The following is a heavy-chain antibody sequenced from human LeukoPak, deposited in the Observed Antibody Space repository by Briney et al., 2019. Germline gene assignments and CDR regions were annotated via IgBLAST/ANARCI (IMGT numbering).Heavy chain of an antibody. D-gene: IGHD6-13*01. CDR2: IYYSGST. J-gene: IGHJ4*02. CDR3: AILLVPNGDY. CDR1: GGSISSSSYY. Sequence: SETLSLTCTVSGGSISSSSYYWGWIRQPPGKGLEWIGSIYYSGSTYYNPSLKSRVTISVDTSKNQLSLKLSSVTAADTAVYYCAILLVPNGDYWGQGTLVTVSS. V-gene: IGHV4-39*01.